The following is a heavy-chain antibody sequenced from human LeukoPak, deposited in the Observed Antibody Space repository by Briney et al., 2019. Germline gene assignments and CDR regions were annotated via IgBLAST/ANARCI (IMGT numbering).Heavy chain of an antibody. Sequence: SETLSLTCAVYGGSFSGYYWSWIRPPPGKGLEGIGKTNHSGSTNYNPSLKSRVTISVDTSKNQFSLKLSSVTAADTAVYYCAGEMDIVVVPAAMFHDAFDIWGQGTMVTVSS. CDR2: TNHSGST. D-gene: IGHD2-2*03. CDR1: GGSFSGYY. V-gene: IGHV4-34*01. J-gene: IGHJ3*02. CDR3: AGEMDIVVVPAAMFHDAFDI.